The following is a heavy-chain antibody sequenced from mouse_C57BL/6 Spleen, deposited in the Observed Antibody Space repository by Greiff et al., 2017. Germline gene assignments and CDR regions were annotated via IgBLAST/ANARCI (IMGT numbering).Heavy chain of an antibody. CDR2: ISNGGGST. J-gene: IGHJ4*01. CDR1: GFTFSDYY. D-gene: IGHD2-1*01. Sequence: EVQLVESGGGLVQPGGSLKLSCAASGFTFSDYYMYWVRQTPEKRLEWVAYISNGGGSTYYPDTVKGRFTISRDNAKNTLYLQMSRLKSEDTAMYYCARNHGGAMDYWGQGTSVTVSS. V-gene: IGHV5-12*01. CDR3: ARNHGGAMDY.